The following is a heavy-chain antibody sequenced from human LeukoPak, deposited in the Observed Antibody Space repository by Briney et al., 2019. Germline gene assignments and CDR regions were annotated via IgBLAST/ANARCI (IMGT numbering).Heavy chain of an antibody. J-gene: IGHJ1*01. CDR3: ARAPAEIGGYYPEYFRH. Sequence: GGSLRLSGAASGFTFSRYWMHWVRQAPGKGRVWVSRIKSDGSTNYADSVKGRFTISRDNAKNTVSLQMNSLRAEDTGVYYCARAPAEIGGYYPEYFRHWGQGTLVTVSS. CDR2: IKSDGST. CDR1: GFTFSRYW. D-gene: IGHD3-22*01. V-gene: IGHV3-74*01.